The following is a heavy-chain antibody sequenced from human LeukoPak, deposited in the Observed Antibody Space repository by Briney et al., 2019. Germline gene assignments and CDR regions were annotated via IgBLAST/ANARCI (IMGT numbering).Heavy chain of an antibody. V-gene: IGHV3-7*03. CDR1: GFTFSCYW. CDR2: IKQDGSEK. J-gene: IGHJ6*02. CDR3: ARAISSSWRNYYYGMDV. D-gene: IGHD6-13*01. Sequence: GGSLRLSCAASGFTFSCYWMSWVRQAPGKGLEWVANIKQDGSEKYYVDSVKGRFTISRDNAKNSLYLQMNSLRAEDTAVYYCARAISSSWRNYYYGMDVWGQGTTVTVSS.